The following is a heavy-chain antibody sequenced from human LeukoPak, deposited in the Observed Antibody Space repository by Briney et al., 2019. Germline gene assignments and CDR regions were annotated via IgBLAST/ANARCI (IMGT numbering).Heavy chain of an antibody. CDR2: IYPGDSDT. V-gene: IGHV5-51*01. J-gene: IGHJ6*02. CDR3: ARQDYYDSSGSYYYYGMDV. CDR1: GYSFTSYW. D-gene: IGHD3-22*01. Sequence: GESLKISCKGSGYSFTSYWIGWVRQMPGKGLEWMGIIYPGDSDTRYSPSFQGQVTISADKSIRTAYLQWSSLKASDTAMYYCARQDYYDSSGSYYYYGMDVWGQGTTVTVSS.